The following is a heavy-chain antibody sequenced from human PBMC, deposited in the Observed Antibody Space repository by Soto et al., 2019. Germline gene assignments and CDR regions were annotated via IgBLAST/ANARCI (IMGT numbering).Heavy chain of an antibody. J-gene: IGHJ4*02. Sequence: QLQLQESGPGLVKPSETLSLTCTVSGGSISSSSYYCGWIRQPPGKGLEWIGSIYFSGSTYYYPSLKSRVNISVDTSKNQFSLKLSSVTAADTAVYYCARHTPAISISDHWGQGTLVTVSS. V-gene: IGHV4-39*01. CDR2: IYFSGST. CDR3: ARHTPAISISDH. D-gene: IGHD2-15*01. CDR1: GGSISSSSYY.